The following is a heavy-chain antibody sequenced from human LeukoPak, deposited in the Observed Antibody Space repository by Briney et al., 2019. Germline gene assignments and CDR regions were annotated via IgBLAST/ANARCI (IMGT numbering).Heavy chain of an antibody. Sequence: PGGSLRLSCLSSGFTFSSYGMHWVRQAPGKGLEWVAVISYDGSNKYYADSVKGRFTISRDNSKNTLYLQMNSLRAEDTAVYYCAKDLRLWFGELWLDYWGQGTLVTVSS. V-gene: IGHV3-30*18. D-gene: IGHD3-10*01. J-gene: IGHJ4*02. CDR3: AKDLRLWFGELWLDY. CDR1: GFTFSSYG. CDR2: ISYDGSNK.